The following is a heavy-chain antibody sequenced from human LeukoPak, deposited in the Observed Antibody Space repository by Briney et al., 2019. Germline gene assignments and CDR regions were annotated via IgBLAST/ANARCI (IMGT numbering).Heavy chain of an antibody. CDR2: IKQGGSEK. CDR3: ARAGSNWNYVY. J-gene: IGHJ4*02. V-gene: IGHV3-7*01. Sequence: PGGSLRLSCAASGFTFRGFLMSWVRQTPGKGLEWVANIKQGGSEKYYADSVKGRFTISRDNTKNSLSLQMNSLRAEDTAVYYCARAGSNWNYVYWGQGTLVTVS. CDR1: GFTFRGFL. D-gene: IGHD1-7*01.